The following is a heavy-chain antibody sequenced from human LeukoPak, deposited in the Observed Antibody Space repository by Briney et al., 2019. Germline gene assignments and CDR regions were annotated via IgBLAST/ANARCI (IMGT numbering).Heavy chain of an antibody. CDR3: ARDGSSSWPKHPFDY. D-gene: IGHD6-13*01. CDR2: IWYDGSNK. J-gene: IGHJ4*02. Sequence: PGGSLRLSCAASGFTFSSYGMHWVRQAPGKGLEWVAVIWYDGSNKYYADSVKGRFTISRDNSKNTLYLQMNSLRAEDTAVYYCARDGSSSWPKHPFDYWGQGTLVTVSS. V-gene: IGHV3-33*08. CDR1: GFTFSSYG.